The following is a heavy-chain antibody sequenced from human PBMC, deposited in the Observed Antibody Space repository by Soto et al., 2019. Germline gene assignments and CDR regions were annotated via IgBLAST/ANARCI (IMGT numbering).Heavy chain of an antibody. CDR3: EKAVAELGYGY. Sequence: QVQLVESGGGVVQPGRSLRLSCAASGFTFSSYGMHWVRQAPGKGLEWVAVISYDGSNKYYADSVKGRFTISRDNSKNTLYLQMNSLRAEDTAVYYCEKAVAELGYGYWGQGTLVTVSS. V-gene: IGHV3-30*18. D-gene: IGHD2-15*01. CDR1: GFTFSSYG. J-gene: IGHJ4*02. CDR2: ISYDGSNK.